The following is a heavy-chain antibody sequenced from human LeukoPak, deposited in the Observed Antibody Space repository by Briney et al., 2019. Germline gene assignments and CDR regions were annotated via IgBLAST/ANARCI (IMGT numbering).Heavy chain of an antibody. D-gene: IGHD2-2*01. V-gene: IGHV3-21*01. CDR2: ITSSSSYI. Sequence: GGSLRLSCAASGFTFSSYNMNWVRQAPGKGLEWVSSITSSSSYIYYADSVKGRFTISRDNAKNSLFLQMNSLTAEDTAVYYCARDGCSSTSCYSTAPNFDYWGQGTLVTVSS. CDR3: ARDGCSSTSCYSTAPNFDY. J-gene: IGHJ4*02. CDR1: GFTFSSYN.